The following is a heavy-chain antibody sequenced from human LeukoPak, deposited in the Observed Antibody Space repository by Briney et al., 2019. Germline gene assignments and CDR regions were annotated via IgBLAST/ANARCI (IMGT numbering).Heavy chain of an antibody. Sequence: AASVKVSCKASGYTFTSYYMHWVRQATGQGLEWMGWMNPNSGNTGYAQKFQGRVTITRNTSISTAYMELSSLRSEDTAVYYCARAEGSSWYRALYYYYYMDVWGKGTTVTVSS. CDR2: MNPNSGNT. CDR3: ARAEGSSWYRALYYYYYMDV. V-gene: IGHV1-8*03. D-gene: IGHD6-13*01. CDR1: GYTFTSYY. J-gene: IGHJ6*03.